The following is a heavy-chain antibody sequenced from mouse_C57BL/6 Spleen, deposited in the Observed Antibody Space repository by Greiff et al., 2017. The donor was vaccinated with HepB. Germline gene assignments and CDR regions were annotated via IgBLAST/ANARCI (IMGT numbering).Heavy chain of an antibody. Sequence: VQLQQSGAELVKPGASVKLSCKASGYTFTEYTIHWVKQRSGQGLEWIGWFYPGSGSIKYNEKFKDKATLTADKSSSTVYMELSRLTSEDSAVYFCASHEEGSWYYGLYAMDYLGQGTSVTVSS. V-gene: IGHV1-62-2*01. D-gene: IGHD1-1*01. CDR1: GYTFTEYT. J-gene: IGHJ4*01. CDR2: FYPGSGSI. CDR3: ASHEEGSWYYGLYAMDY.